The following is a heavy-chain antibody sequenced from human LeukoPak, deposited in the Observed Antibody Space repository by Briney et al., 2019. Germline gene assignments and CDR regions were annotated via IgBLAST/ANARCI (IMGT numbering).Heavy chain of an antibody. CDR1: GVTISSYY. D-gene: IGHD3-10*01. CDR3: ARVSYYGSGSYRYCDL. V-gene: IGHV4-59*01. Sequence: PSETLSLTCTAPGVTISSYYWSWIRQPPGKGLEWIGHIYYSGSTNYNPSLKNRVTISVDTSKNQFSLKLISMTAADTAVYYCARVSYYGSGSYRYCDLWGRGTLVTVSS. J-gene: IGHJ2*01. CDR2: IYYSGST.